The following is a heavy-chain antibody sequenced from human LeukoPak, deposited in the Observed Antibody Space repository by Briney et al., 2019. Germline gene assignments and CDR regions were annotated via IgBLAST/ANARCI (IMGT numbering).Heavy chain of an antibody. V-gene: IGHV1-69*01. CDR2: IIPIFGTA. J-gene: IGHJ6*03. CDR1: GGTFSSYA. D-gene: IGHD4-17*01. CDR3: ARVGDYDYCYYYYMDV. Sequence: ASVKVSCKASGGTFSSYAISWVRQAPGQGLEWMGGIIPIFGTANYAQKFQGRVTITADESTSTAHMELSSLRSEDTAVYYCARVGDYDYCYYYYMDVWGKGTTVTVSS.